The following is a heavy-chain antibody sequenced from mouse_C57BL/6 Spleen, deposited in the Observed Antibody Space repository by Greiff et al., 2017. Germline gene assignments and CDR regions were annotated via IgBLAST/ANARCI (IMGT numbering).Heavy chain of an antibody. CDR2: INPGSGGT. V-gene: IGHV1-54*01. D-gene: IGHD2-13*01. J-gene: IGHJ2*01. CDR3: ARARNGDYYFDY. CDR1: GYSFTDYL. Sequence: VQRVESGAELVKPGTSVKVSCKASGYSFTDYLIEWVKQRPGQGLEWIGVINPGSGGTYYNEKFKGKATLTVDKSSSTAYMQLRSLTSEDSAVYYCARARNGDYYFDYWGQGTTLTVSS.